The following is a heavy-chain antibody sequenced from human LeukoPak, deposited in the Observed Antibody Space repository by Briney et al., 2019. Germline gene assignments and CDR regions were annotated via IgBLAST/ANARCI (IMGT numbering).Heavy chain of an antibody. J-gene: IGHJ3*02. D-gene: IGHD2-2*01. V-gene: IGHV1-69*13. CDR3: ARRNPPIPYCSSTSCPVDAFDI. CDR2: MIPIFGTA. CDR1: GGTFSSYA. Sequence: SVKVSCKASGGTFSSYAISWVRQAPGQGLEWMGGMIPIFGTANYAQKFQGRVTITADESTSTAYMELSSLRSEDTAVYYCARRNPPIPYCSSTSCPVDAFDIWGQGTMVTVSS.